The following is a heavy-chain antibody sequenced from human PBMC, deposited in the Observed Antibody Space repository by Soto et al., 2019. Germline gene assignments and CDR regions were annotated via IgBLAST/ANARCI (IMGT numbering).Heavy chain of an antibody. CDR2: IYYSGST. D-gene: IGHD6-6*01. CDR1: GGSVSSSSYY. J-gene: IGHJ4*02. CDR3: ARARVGRAALPWHY. V-gene: IGHV4-39*01. Sequence: PSETLSLTCTVSGGSVSSSSYYWGWVRQPPGKGLEWIGGIYYSGSTNYNPSLKSRVTISVDTSKNQFSLKLISVTAADTAVYYCARARVGRAALPWHYWGQGTLVTVSS.